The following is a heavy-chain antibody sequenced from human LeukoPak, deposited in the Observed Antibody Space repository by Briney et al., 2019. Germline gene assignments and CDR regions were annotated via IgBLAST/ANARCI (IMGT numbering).Heavy chain of an antibody. CDR1: GYTFTGYY. D-gene: IGHD3-10*01. J-gene: IGHJ5*02. V-gene: IGHV1-2*02. Sequence: ASVKVSCKASGYTFTGYYMHWVRQAPGQGLEWMGWINPNSGGTNYAQKFQGRVTMTRDTPISTAYMELSRLRSDDTAVYYCARDFSNRLVRLSDWSDPWGQGTLVTVSS. CDR2: INPNSGGT. CDR3: ARDFSNRLVRLSDWSDP.